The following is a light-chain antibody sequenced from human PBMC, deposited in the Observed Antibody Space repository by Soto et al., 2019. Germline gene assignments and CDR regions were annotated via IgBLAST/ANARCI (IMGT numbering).Light chain of an antibody. V-gene: IGLV2-11*01. CDR3: CSHAGSYTYV. Sequence: QSALTQPRSVSGSPGQSVTISCTGTSSDVGASTHVSWYQQHPGKAPKVMVYDVSKRPSGVPDRFSGSKSGNTASLTISGLQAEDEADYYCCSHAGSYTYVFGTGTKVTVL. CDR1: SSDVGASTH. J-gene: IGLJ1*01. CDR2: DVS.